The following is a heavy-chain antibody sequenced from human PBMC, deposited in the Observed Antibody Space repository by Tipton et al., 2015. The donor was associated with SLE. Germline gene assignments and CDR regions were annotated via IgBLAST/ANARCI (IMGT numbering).Heavy chain of an antibody. V-gene: IGHV3-74*01. CDR2: INSDGSST. CDR1: RFTFSTFW. CDR3: AVAGFIWGSDAFDI. D-gene: IGHD6-19*01. Sequence: SLRLSCVASRFTFSTFWMHWVRQAPGKGLVWVSRINSDGSSTSYADSVRGRFTISRDNAKNTLYLQMNSLRAEDTAVYYCAVAGFIWGSDAFDIWGQGTMVTASS. J-gene: IGHJ3*02.